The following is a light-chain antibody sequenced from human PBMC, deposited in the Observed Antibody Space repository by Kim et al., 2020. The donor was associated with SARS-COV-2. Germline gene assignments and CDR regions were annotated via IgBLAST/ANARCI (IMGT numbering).Light chain of an antibody. Sequence: PGQMVTISCSGSSSNIGSNYVYWYHQLPGTAPKLLIYRNNQRPSGVPDRFSGSKSGTSASLAISGLRSEDEADYYCAAWDDSLRVVFGGGTQLTVL. CDR1: SSNIGSNY. V-gene: IGLV1-47*01. J-gene: IGLJ2*01. CDR3: AAWDDSLRVV. CDR2: RNN.